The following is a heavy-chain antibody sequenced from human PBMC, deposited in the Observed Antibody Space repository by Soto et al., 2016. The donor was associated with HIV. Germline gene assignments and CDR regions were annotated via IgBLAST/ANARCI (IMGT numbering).Heavy chain of an antibody. V-gene: IGHV3-21*01. CDR2: ISSSSSYI. CDR1: GFTFSSYS. CDR3: ASLPPPRYYYGSGSRLETSY. Sequence: EVQLVESGGGLVKPGGSLRLSCAASGFTFSSYSMNWVXQAPGKGLEWVSSISSSSSYIYYADSVKGRFTISRDNAKNSLYLQMNSLRAEDTAVYYCASLPPPRYYYGSGSRLETSYWGQGTLVTVSS. D-gene: IGHD3-10*01. J-gene: IGHJ4*02.